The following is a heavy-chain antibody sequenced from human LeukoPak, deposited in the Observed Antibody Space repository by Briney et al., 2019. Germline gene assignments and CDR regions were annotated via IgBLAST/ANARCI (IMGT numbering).Heavy chain of an antibody. Sequence: SVKVSCKASGGTFRRYAMSWVRQAPGQGLEWMGGIIPIFGTANYAQKFQGRVTITADKSTSTAYMELRSLRSDDTAVYYCARVPRPGSLWFGDYWGQGTLVTVSS. V-gene: IGHV1-69*06. J-gene: IGHJ4*02. CDR2: IIPIFGTA. CDR1: GGTFRRYA. D-gene: IGHD3-10*01. CDR3: ARVPRPGSLWFGDY.